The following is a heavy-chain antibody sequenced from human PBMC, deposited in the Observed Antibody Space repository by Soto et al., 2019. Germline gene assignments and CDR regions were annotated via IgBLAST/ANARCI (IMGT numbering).Heavy chain of an antibody. CDR3: ARGGASSLPFDF. V-gene: IGHV4-59*01. CDR1: GNSISGNY. Sequence: QVQLQESGPGLVKPSETLSLTCTVSGNSISGNYWSWIRQPPGKGLEWIGYIYYSGSTNYNPSLESRVTISVDTAKNLFSLKLISVTATDTAVYYCARGGASSLPFDFWGQVILVTVSS. D-gene: IGHD6-13*01. CDR2: IYYSGST. J-gene: IGHJ4*02.